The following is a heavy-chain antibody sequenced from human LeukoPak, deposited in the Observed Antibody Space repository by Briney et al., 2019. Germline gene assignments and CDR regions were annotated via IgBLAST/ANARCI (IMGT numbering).Heavy chain of an antibody. CDR1: GYSISSSNW. D-gene: IGHD6-13*01. CDR3: ARKGRVSAFDI. V-gene: IGHV4-28*06. Sequence: PSETLSLTCAVSGYSISSSNWWGWIRQPPGKGLEWIGYIYYSGSTNYNPSLKSRVTMSVDTSKNQFSLKLSSVTALDTAVYYCARKGRVSAFDIWSQGTMVTVSS. J-gene: IGHJ3*02. CDR2: IYYSGST.